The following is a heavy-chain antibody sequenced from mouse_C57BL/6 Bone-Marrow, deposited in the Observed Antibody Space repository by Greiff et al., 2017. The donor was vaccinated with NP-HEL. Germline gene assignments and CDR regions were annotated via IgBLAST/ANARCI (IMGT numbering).Heavy chain of an antibody. Sequence: EVMLVESGGGLVKPGGSLKLSCAASGFTFSSYAMSWVRQTPETRLEWVATISDGGSYTYYPANVKGRFTISRDNAKNNLYLQMSHLKSEDTAMYYCARAPFTTVVAPFAYWGQGTLVTVSA. J-gene: IGHJ3*01. CDR1: GFTFSSYA. V-gene: IGHV5-4*03. CDR2: ISDGGSYT. D-gene: IGHD1-1*01. CDR3: ARAPFTTVVAPFAY.